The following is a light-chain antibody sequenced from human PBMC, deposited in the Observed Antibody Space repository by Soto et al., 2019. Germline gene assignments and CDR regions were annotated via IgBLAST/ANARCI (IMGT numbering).Light chain of an antibody. CDR1: SSDIGEYNY. CDR2: EVS. J-gene: IGLJ3*02. Sequence: QSALTQPASVSGSPGQSITLSCTGTSSDIGEYNYVSWYQQHPGKAPKLMIYEVSNRPSGVSNRFSGSKSGTTASLTISGLQAEDEADYYCSSYTTRSTVVFGGGTKVTVL. V-gene: IGLV2-14*01. CDR3: SSYTTRSTVV.